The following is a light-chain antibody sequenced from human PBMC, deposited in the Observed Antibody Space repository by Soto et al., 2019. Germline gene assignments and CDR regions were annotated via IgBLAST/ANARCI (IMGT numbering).Light chain of an antibody. CDR1: QSVSSY. CDR2: DAS. V-gene: IGKV3-11*01. Sequence: EIVLTQSPATLSLSPGERATLSFSASQSVSSYLAWYQQKPGQAPRLLIYDASNRATGIPARFSGSGSGTDFTLTISSLEPEDFAVYYCQQRSNWPPFTFGPGTKVDIK. CDR3: QQRSNWPPFT. J-gene: IGKJ3*01.